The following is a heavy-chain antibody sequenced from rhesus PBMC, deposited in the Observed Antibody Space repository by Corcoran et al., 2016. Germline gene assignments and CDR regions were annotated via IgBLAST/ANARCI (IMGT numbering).Heavy chain of an antibody. Sequence: QVQLQESGPGLVKPSETLSLTCAVSGYSISSGYGWGWIRQPPGKGLEWIGQIYGGSGTTYSHPSPNSRVTVSNATSQNQFSLKLRFVTAADTAVYYCARGYSSGPRSWYFDIWGPSTPITISS. CDR2: IYGGSGTT. CDR3: ARGYSSGPRSWYFDI. J-gene: IGHJ2*01. D-gene: IGHD6-31*01. CDR1: GYSISSGYG. V-gene: IGHV4-127*01.